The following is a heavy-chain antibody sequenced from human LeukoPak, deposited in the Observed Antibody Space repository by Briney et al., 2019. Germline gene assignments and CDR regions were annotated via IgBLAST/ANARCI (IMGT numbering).Heavy chain of an antibody. CDR3: ARMGSGYCSSTSCSQGAFDI. CDR1: GYSFTSYW. CDR2: IYPGDSDT. Sequence: GESLKISCKGSGYSFTSYWIGWVRQMPGKGLEWMGIIYPGDSDTRYSPSFQRQVTISADKSISTAYLQWSSLKASDTAMYYCARMGSGYCSSTSCSQGAFDIWGQGTMVTVSS. V-gene: IGHV5-51*01. D-gene: IGHD2-2*03. J-gene: IGHJ3*02.